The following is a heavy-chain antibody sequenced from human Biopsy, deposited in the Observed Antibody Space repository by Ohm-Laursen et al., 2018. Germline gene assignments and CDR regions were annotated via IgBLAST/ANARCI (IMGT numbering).Heavy chain of an antibody. Sequence: GSLRLSCTASGFTFSSFWMSWVRQAPGKGLEWVANIKQDGSEKNYVDSVKGRFTISRDNAKNSLLLQMNRLRVEDTAVYYCARDYSRGDYWGQGTLVTVSS. D-gene: IGHD2-15*01. J-gene: IGHJ4*02. CDR3: ARDYSRGDY. CDR1: GFTFSSFW. CDR2: IKQDGSEK. V-gene: IGHV3-7*01.